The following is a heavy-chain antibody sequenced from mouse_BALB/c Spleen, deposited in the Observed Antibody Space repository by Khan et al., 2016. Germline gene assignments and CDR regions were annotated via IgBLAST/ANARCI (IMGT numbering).Heavy chain of an antibody. Sequence: VQLQQPGAELVRSGASVKLSCTASAFNIIDYFMHWVKQRPEQGLEWIGWIDPETGDTEYAPKFQGKATMTADTSSNTAYLQLRRLTSEDTAVYYCNAGWLGREYYAMDYWGQGASVTVSS. V-gene: IGHV14-4*02. CDR1: AFNIIDYF. J-gene: IGHJ4*01. D-gene: IGHD4-1*01. CDR2: IDPETGDT. CDR3: NAGWLGREYYAMDY.